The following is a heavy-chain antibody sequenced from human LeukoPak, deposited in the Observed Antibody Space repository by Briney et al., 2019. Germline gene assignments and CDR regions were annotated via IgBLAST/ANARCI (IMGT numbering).Heavy chain of an antibody. Sequence: GGSLRLSCAASGFTFSSYAMTWVRQAPGKGLEWVSSISGSGSYIFYADSVKGRFTISRDNAKNSLYLQMNSLRAEDTAVYYCASDRSLIASLYYFDNWGQGTLVTVSS. D-gene: IGHD3-22*01. CDR2: ISGSGSYI. J-gene: IGHJ4*02. V-gene: IGHV3-21*01. CDR1: GFTFSSYA. CDR3: ASDRSLIASLYYFDN.